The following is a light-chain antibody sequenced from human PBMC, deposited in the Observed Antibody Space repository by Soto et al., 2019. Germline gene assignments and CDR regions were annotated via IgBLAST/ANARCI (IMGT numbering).Light chain of an antibody. CDR2: RAS. CDR1: QSVSDY. V-gene: IGKV3-15*01. J-gene: IGKJ1*01. Sequence: EVVVTQSPATLSVSPGESATLSCRASQSVSDYLAWYQHKPGQATRLLFYRASIRDTGIPDRVTGSGSGTEFTLTISSLQPDDFATYYCQQYNSYWWTFGQGTKVDIK. CDR3: QQYNSYWWT.